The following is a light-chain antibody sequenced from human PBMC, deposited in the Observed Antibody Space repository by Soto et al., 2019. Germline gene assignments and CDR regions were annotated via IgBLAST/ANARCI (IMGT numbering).Light chain of an antibody. Sequence: QSALTQPASVSGSPGQSITISCAGTTSDVGSENLVSWYQQHPGKVPKLIIYEVSERPSGVPNRFSGSKSGNTASLTISGLQAEDEADYYCCSYAGSTIPYVFGSGTKLTVL. CDR2: EVS. CDR1: TSDVGSENL. CDR3: CSYAGSTIPYV. V-gene: IGLV2-23*02. J-gene: IGLJ1*01.